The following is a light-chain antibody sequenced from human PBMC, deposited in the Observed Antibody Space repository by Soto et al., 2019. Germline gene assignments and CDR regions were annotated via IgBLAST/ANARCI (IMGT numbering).Light chain of an antibody. CDR1: QSISNN. J-gene: IGKJ4*01. Sequence: EIVMTQSPATLSVSPGEGVTLSCRASQSISNNLAWYQQKPGQTPRLLIYGASNRAAGVAARFSGSGSGTEFTLSITSVQSEDFAVYYCQQYDNRPPLTFGGGTRVDIK. CDR2: GAS. V-gene: IGKV3-15*01. CDR3: QQYDNRPPLT.